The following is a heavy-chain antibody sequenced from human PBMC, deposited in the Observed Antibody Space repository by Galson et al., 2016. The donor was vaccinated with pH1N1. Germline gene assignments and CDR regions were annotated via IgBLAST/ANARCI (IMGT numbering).Heavy chain of an antibody. CDR1: GFTFSAYW. CDR2: VYTDGGRT. D-gene: IGHD4-23*01. Sequence: SLRLSCAASGFTFSAYWMHWVRQAPGKGLVWVSRVYTDGGRTGYADSVRGRFTISRDNAKITLYLQMSSLRAEDTAVYYCARGDYVGYFVDQWGQGTLVAVSS. J-gene: IGHJ4*02. CDR3: ARGDYVGYFVDQ. V-gene: IGHV3-74*01.